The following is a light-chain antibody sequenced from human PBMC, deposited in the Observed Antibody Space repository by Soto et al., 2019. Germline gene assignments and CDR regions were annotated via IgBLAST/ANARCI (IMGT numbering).Light chain of an antibody. V-gene: IGKV3-15*01. Sequence: EIVMTQSPATLSVSPGERATLSCRASQTVSSNLAWYQQKPGQAPRLLIYGASTSATGIPARFSGSGSGTDFTLTISRLQSEDFAVYYCQQYNNWPVAVGEGTKVEIK. CDR3: QQYNNWPVA. CDR2: GAS. J-gene: IGKJ1*01. CDR1: QTVSSN.